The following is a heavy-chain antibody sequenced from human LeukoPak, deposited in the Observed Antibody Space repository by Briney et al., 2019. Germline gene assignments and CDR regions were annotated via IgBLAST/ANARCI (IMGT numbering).Heavy chain of an antibody. J-gene: IGHJ4*02. V-gene: IGHV4-59*11. CDR2: IYNSGST. Sequence: SETLSLTCTVSGGSISSHYWSWIRQPPGKGLEWIGYIYNSGSTNYNPSLKSRVTISVDTSKNQFSLKLSSVTAADTAVYYCATGNSEPHYWGQGTLVTVSS. CDR3: ATGNSEPHY. CDR1: GGSISSHY. D-gene: IGHD1-14*01.